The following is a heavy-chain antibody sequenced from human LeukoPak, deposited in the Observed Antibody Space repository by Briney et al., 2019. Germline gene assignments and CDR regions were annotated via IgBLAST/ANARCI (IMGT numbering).Heavy chain of an antibody. Sequence: PGGSLRLSCAASGFTVSSNYMSWVRQAPGKGLEWVSLIYSDGSTYYADSVKGRFTISRDNSKNTLYFQMNSLRAEDTAVYYCTIVGAIDEHAFDIWGQGTMVTVSS. J-gene: IGHJ3*02. V-gene: IGHV3-53*01. CDR1: GFTVSSNY. CDR2: IYSDGST. D-gene: IGHD1-26*01. CDR3: TIVGAIDEHAFDI.